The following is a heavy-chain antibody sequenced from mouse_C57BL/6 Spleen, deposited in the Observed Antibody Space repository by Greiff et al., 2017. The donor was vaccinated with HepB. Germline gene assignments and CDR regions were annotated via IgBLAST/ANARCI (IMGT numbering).Heavy chain of an antibody. V-gene: IGHV1-15*01. CDR3: ARSFYGSSPYYFDY. J-gene: IGHJ2*01. CDR1: GYTFTDYE. CDR2: IDPETGGT. Sequence: QVQLQQSGAELVRPGASVTLSCKASGYTFTDYEMHWVKQTPVHGLEWIGAIDPETGGTAYNQKFKGKAILTADKSSSTAYMQLSSLTSEDSAVYYCARSFYGSSPYYFDYWGQGTTLTVSS. D-gene: IGHD1-1*01.